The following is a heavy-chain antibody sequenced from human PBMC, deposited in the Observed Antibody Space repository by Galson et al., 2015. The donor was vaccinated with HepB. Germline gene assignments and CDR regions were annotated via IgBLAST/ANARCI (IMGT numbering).Heavy chain of an antibody. D-gene: IGHD3-22*01. J-gene: IGHJ4*02. CDR1: GFTFSSYD. V-gene: IGHV3-33*08. Sequence: SLRLSCAASGFTFSSYDMHWVRQAPGKGLEWVAVIWYDGSNKYYADSVKGRFTISRDNSKNTLYLQMNSLRAEDTAVYYCAREGYYDSSMYWGQGTLVTVSS. CDR2: IWYDGSNK. CDR3: AREGYYDSSMY.